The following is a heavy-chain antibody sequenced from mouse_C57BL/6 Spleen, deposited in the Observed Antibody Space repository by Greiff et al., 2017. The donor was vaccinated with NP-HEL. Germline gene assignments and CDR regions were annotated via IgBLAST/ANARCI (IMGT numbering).Heavy chain of an antibody. CDR2: IYPGDGDT. D-gene: IGHD1-1*01. J-gene: IGHJ4*01. CDR3: ARGGEIYYYGSSRYYAMDY. CDR1: GYAFSSSW. Sequence: QVQLQQSGPELVKPGASVKISCKASGYAFSSSWMNWVKQRPGKGLEWIGRIYPGDGDTNYNGKFKGKATLTADKSSSTAYMQLSSLTSEDSAVYFCARGGEIYYYGSSRYYAMDYWGQGTSVTVSS. V-gene: IGHV1-82*01.